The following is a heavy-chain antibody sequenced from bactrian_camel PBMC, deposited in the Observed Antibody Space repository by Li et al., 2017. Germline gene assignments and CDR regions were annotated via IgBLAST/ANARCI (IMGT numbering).Heavy chain of an antibody. Sequence: HVQLVESGGGSVQAGGSLRLSCVASGNFYRSSCMGWFRQAPGKEREGVASAYTAGDSTYYADSVKGRFTISRDNAKNAMYLQLNGLKPEDTGVYYCATVWLGEEVPRPIVGGCEFAQFGQGTQVTVS. CDR2: AYTAGDST. J-gene: IGHJ4*01. CDR1: GNFYRSSC. V-gene: IGHV3S54*01. D-gene: IGHD3*01.